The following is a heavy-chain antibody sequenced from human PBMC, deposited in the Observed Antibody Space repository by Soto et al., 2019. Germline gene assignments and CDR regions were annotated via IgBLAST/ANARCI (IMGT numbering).Heavy chain of an antibody. CDR2: IRGTGGTT. D-gene: IGHD6-13*01. CDR1: GFSFSNDA. J-gene: IGHJ5*02. Sequence: PGGSLRLSCAASGFSFSNDAMSWVRQAPGKGLEWVSGIRGTGGTTHYADSVKGRFAISRDSSKNTVYLQMNSLRAEDTAVYYCARGTGAADYNYFDPWGQGTRVTVSS. CDR3: ARGTGAADYNYFDP. V-gene: IGHV3-23*01.